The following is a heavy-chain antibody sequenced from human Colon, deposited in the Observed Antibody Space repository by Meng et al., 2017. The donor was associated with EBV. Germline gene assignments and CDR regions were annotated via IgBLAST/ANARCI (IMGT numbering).Heavy chain of an antibody. CDR3: ARVGAYCGGDCYHPR. CDR2: IYHSGST. CDR1: GGSLSSRNW. J-gene: IGHJ4*02. V-gene: IGHV4-4*02. D-gene: IGHD2-21*02. Sequence: VLPQEAGPGRGKPSATLSLTCAFSGGSLSSRNWWSWVRQPPGKGLEWIGEIYHSGSTNYNPSLKSRVTISVDESKNQFSLRLSSVTAADTAVYYCARVGAYCGGDCYHPRWGQGTLVTVSS.